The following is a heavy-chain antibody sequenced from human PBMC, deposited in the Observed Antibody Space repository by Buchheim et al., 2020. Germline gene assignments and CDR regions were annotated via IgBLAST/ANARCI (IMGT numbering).Heavy chain of an antibody. CDR3: ARADFGVVIMRS. V-gene: IGHV1-69*02. CDR2: IIPILGIA. Sequence: QVQLVQSGAEVKKPGSSVKVSCKASGGTFSSYTISWVRQAPGQGLEWMGRIIPILGIANYAQKFQGRVTITADKSTSTDYMEPSSLRSEDTAVYYCARADFGVVIMRSWGQGTL. CDR1: GGTFSSYT. J-gene: IGHJ5*02. D-gene: IGHD3-3*01.